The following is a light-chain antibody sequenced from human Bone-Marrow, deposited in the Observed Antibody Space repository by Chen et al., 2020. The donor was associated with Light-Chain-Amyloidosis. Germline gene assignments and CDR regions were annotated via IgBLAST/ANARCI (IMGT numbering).Light chain of an antibody. J-gene: IGLJ2*01. CDR1: DLPKKY. CDR3: QSADSSGTYEVI. CDR2: RDT. V-gene: IGLV3-25*03. Sequence: SYDLPRPPSLSVSPGQPARIPCSGDDLPKKYAYWYQQNPGQAPVLVIHRDTERPSGISERFSGSSSGTTATLTISGVQAEDEAEYHCQSADSSGTYEVIFGGGNKLTVL.